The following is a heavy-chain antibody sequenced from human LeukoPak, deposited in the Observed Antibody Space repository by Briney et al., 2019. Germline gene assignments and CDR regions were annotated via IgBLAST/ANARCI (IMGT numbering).Heavy chain of an antibody. J-gene: IGHJ4*02. CDR3: ARSPAYYYDSSGYYRLDY. CDR1: GYTFTSYY. V-gene: IGHV1-46*01. D-gene: IGHD3-22*01. Sequence: ASVNVSCKASGYTFTSYYMHWVRQAPGQGLEWMGIINPSGGSTSYAQKFQGRVTMTRDTSTSTVYMELSSLRSEDTAVYYCARSPAYYYDSSGYYRLDYWGQGTLVTVSS. CDR2: INPSGGST.